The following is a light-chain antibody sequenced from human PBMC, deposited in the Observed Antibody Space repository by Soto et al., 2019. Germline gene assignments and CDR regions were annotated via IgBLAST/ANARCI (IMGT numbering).Light chain of an antibody. CDR1: QSISSW. CDR2: KAS. Sequence: DIQMTQSPSTLSASVGDRVTMTCRASQSISSWLAWYQQKPGKAPKLLIYKASSLESGVPSRFSGSESGTEFTLTISSLQPDDFATYYCQQYNSYSGTFGQGTKLEIK. CDR3: QQYNSYSGT. J-gene: IGKJ2*01. V-gene: IGKV1-5*03.